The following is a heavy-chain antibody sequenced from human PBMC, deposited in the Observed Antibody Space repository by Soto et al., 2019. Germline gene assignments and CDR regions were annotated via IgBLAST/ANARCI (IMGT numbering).Heavy chain of an antibody. D-gene: IGHD3-3*01. Sequence: QVQLVQSGAEVKKPGASVKVSCKASGYTFTSYGISWVRQAPGQGLEWMGWISAYNGNTNYAQKLQDRVTMTTDTSTSTAYMELRSLRSDDTAVYYCARDLTAGRWDLEWLLKRTQILFDYWGQGTLVTVSS. J-gene: IGHJ4*02. V-gene: IGHV1-18*04. CDR3: ARDLTAGRWDLEWLLKRTQILFDY. CDR2: ISAYNGNT. CDR1: GYTFTSYG.